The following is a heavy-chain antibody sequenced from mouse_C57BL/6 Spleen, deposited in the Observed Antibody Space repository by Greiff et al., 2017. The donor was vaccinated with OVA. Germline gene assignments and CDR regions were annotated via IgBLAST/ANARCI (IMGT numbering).Heavy chain of an antibody. V-gene: IGHV5-9*01. J-gene: IGHJ3*01. Sequence: EVQRVESGGGLVKPGGSLKLSCAASGFTFSSYTMSWVRQTPEKRLEWVATISGGGGNTYYPDSVKGRFTISRDNAKNTLYLQMSSLRSEDTALYYCARRYSNYEGFAYWGQGTLVTVSA. CDR2: ISGGGGNT. CDR1: GFTFSSYT. CDR3: ARRYSNYEGFAY. D-gene: IGHD2-5*01.